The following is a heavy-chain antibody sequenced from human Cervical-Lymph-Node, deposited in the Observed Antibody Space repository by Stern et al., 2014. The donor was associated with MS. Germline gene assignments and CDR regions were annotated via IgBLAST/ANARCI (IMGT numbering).Heavy chain of an antibody. Sequence: QLVQSGAEVKKPGASVKVSCKASGYTFTSYYMYWVRQAPGQGLEWMGIINPSGGGTTYAQNFQGRVTMTRDTSTSTVYMELSSLTSEDTAVYYCARYPYVAVGATPFDYWGQGTLVTVSS. CDR2: INPSGGGT. CDR3: ARYPYVAVGATPFDY. V-gene: IGHV1-46*01. CDR1: GYTFTSYY. J-gene: IGHJ4*02. D-gene: IGHD1-26*01.